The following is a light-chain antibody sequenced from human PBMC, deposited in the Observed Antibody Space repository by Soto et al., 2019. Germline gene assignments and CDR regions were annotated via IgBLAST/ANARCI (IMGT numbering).Light chain of an antibody. J-gene: IGKJ1*01. CDR3: QHYNNWPA. CDR2: GAS. CDR1: QSVSST. Sequence: EIVMTQSPATLSVSPGERATLSCRASQSVSSTLAWYQQKPGQAPRLLIYGASTRATGIPARFSGSGSGTEFTLTISSLQSEDIAVYYCQHYNNWPAFGQGTKVEIK. V-gene: IGKV3-15*01.